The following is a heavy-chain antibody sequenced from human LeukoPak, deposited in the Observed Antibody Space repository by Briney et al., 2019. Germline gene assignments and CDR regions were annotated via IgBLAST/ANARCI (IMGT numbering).Heavy chain of an antibody. D-gene: IGHD5-18*01. Sequence: ASVKVSCKASGYTFTCYYMHWVRQAPGQGLEWMGWINPNSGGTNYAQKFQGRVTMTRDTSISTAYMELSRLRSDDTAVYYCARGHTAMGQGHYWGQGTLVTVSS. CDR3: ARGHTAMGQGHY. J-gene: IGHJ4*02. V-gene: IGHV1-2*02. CDR2: INPNSGGT. CDR1: GYTFTCYY.